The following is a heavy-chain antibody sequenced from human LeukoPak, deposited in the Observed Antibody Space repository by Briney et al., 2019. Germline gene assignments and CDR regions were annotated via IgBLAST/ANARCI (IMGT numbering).Heavy chain of an antibody. D-gene: IGHD3-22*01. CDR3: ARIPTQDSSGYYYHFDY. CDR1: GGSFSGYY. CDR2: INHSGST. J-gene: IGHJ4*02. Sequence: SETLSLTCAVYGGSFSGYYWSWIRQPPGKGLEWIGEINHSGSTNYNPSLKSRVTISVDTSKNQFSLKLSSVTAADTAVYYCARIPTQDSSGYYYHFDYWGQGTLVTVSS. V-gene: IGHV4-34*01.